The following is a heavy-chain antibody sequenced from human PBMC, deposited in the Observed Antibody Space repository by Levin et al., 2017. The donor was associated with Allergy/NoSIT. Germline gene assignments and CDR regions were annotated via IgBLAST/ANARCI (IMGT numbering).Heavy chain of an antibody. CDR1: GFTFSGHW. V-gene: IGHV3-74*01. CDR2: ISPDASVT. J-gene: IGHJ5*02. Sequence: GGSLRLSCVASGFTFSGHWMHWVRQVPGKGLLLVSRISPDASVTSYADSVKGRFTISRGNARNTLYLQMNSLRAEDTAVYYCARDNAPGWFDPWGQGVLVTVSS. CDR3: ARDNAPGWFDP. D-gene: IGHD2-8*01.